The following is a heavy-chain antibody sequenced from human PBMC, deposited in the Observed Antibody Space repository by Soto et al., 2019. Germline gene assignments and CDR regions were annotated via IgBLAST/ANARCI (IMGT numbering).Heavy chain of an antibody. D-gene: IGHD1-26*01. CDR3: ARDVESGSSQYYYYYYGMDV. CDR2: ISYDGSIK. Sequence: ESGGGVVQPGRSLRLSCAASGFTFSSYAMHWVRQAPGKGLEWVAVISYDGSIKYYADSVKGRFTISRDNSKNTLYLQMNSLRAEDTAVYYCARDVESGSSQYYYYYYGMDVWGQGTTVTVSS. V-gene: IGHV3-30-3*01. J-gene: IGHJ6*02. CDR1: GFTFSSYA.